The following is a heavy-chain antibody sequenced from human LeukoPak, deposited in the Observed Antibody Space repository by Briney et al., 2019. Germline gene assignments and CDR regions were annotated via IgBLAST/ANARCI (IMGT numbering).Heavy chain of an antibody. CDR2: ISSIDNYI. V-gene: IGHV3-21*04. CDR3: ARVNSGGWYAVDGLGV. D-gene: IGHD6-19*01. J-gene: IGHJ6*02. Sequence: GGSLRPSSGASGFTFSGYSMNWFRQAPGEGLQWVSSISSIDNYIYYAESVKSRFTISRDNAKNSLPLQMSSLRAEDTAVYYCARVNSGGWYAVDGLGVWGQGITVTVSS. CDR1: GFTFSGYS.